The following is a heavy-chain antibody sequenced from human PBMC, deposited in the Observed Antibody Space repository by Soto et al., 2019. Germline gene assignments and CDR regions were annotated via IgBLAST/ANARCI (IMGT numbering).Heavy chain of an antibody. J-gene: IGHJ5*02. D-gene: IGHD6-19*01. V-gene: IGHV4-59*01. CDR2: IYYSGST. CDR1: GGSISSYY. CDR3: ARNAVAGTWWFDP. Sequence: SETLSLTCTVSGGSISSYYCSWIRQPPGKGLEWIGYIYYSGSTNYTPSLKSRVTISVDTSKNQFFLKLSSVTAADTAVYYCARNAVAGTWWFDPWGQGTRVTVS.